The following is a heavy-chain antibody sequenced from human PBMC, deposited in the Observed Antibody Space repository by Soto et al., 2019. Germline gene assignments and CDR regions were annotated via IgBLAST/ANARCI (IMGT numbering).Heavy chain of an antibody. CDR3: AKDLQAYSDYDYYCYGLDV. J-gene: IGHJ6*02. CDR1: GFTFSTFG. CDR2: ISYDGNNK. V-gene: IGHV3-30*18. Sequence: QLVESGGGVVPPGASLRLSCAASGFTFSTFGMHWVRQTPGKGLEWVAFISYDGNNKVYADSVKGRFTISRDNFKNTVDLVMNNLKVDDTAVYYCAKDLQAYSDYDYYCYGLDVWGQGATVSVSS. D-gene: IGHD4-17*01.